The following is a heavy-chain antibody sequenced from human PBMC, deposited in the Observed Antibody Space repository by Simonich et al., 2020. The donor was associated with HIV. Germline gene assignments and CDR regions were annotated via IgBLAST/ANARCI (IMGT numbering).Heavy chain of an antibody. CDR2: IKQDGREK. V-gene: IGHV3-7*01. CDR1: GFTFSSYT. CDR3: ARDGYSNYYYYFYMDV. J-gene: IGHJ6*03. Sequence: EVQLVESGGGLVKPGGSLRLSCAASGFTFSSYTVNWVRQSPGKGLEWVANIKQDGREKYYVYSVKGPFTISRDNAKISLYLQMNSLRAEDTAVYYCARDGYSNYYYYFYMDVWGKGTTVTVSS. D-gene: IGHD4-4*01.